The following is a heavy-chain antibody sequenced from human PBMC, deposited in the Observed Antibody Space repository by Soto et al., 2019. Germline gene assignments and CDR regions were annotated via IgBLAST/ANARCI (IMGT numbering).Heavy chain of an antibody. CDR1: GYTFTGYY. CDR3: ARGSTSKGRGGWWFDP. CDR2: INPNSGGT. D-gene: IGHD2-2*01. J-gene: IGHJ5*02. Sequence: ASVKVSCKASGYTFTGYYMHWVRQAPGQGLEWMGWINPNSGGTNYAQKFQGWVTMTRDTSISTAYMELSRLRSDDTAVYYCARGSTSKGRGGWWFDPWGQGTLVTVSS. V-gene: IGHV1-2*04.